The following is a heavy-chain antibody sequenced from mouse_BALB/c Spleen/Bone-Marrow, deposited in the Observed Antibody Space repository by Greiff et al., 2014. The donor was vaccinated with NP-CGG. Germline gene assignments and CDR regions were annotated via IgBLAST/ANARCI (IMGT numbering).Heavy chain of an antibody. CDR1: GYTFTAYY. V-gene: IGHV1S56*01. J-gene: IGHJ4*01. Sequence: VQLVESGPELVKPGASVRISCKASGYTFTAYYIHWVKQRPGQGLEWIGWIYPGNLNTKYNEKFKGKATLTADKPSSTAYMQLSSLTSEDSAVYFCTRDAMDYWGQGTSVTVSS. CDR2: IYPGNLNT. CDR3: TRDAMDY.